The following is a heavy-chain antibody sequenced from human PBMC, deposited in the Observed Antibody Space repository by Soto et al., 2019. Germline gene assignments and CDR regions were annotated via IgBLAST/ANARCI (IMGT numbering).Heavy chain of an antibody. Sequence: GESLRLSCAASGFTFSSYAMHWVHQAPGKGLEWVAVISYDGSNKYYADSVKGRFTISRDNSKNTLYLQMNSLRAEDTAVYYCARDLGAVAGTSYWGQGTLVTVSS. CDR2: ISYDGSNK. V-gene: IGHV3-30-3*01. CDR3: ARDLGAVAGTSY. J-gene: IGHJ4*02. D-gene: IGHD6-19*01. CDR1: GFTFSSYA.